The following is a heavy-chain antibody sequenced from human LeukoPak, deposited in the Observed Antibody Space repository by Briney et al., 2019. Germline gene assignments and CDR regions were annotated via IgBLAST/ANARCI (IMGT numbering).Heavy chain of an antibody. CDR1: GFTFDDYG. CDR3: ARVSRPGNYWVVAYYFDY. J-gene: IGHJ4*02. V-gene: IGHV3-20*04. Sequence: GGSLRLSCAASGFTFDDYGMSWVRQAPGKGLEWVSGINWNGGSTGYADSVKGRFTLSRDNAKNSLYLQMNSLRAEDTALYYCARVSRPGNYWVVAYYFDYWGRGTLVTVSS. D-gene: IGHD1-7*01. CDR2: INWNGGST.